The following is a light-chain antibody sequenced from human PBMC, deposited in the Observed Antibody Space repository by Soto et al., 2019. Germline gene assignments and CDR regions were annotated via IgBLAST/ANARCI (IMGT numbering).Light chain of an antibody. V-gene: IGKV1-8*01. J-gene: IGKJ2*01. Sequence: AIRMTQSPSSFSASTGDRVTITCRASQGISSYLAWYQQKPGKAPKFLIYAASTLQSGVPSRFSGSGSGTDFTLTISCLQSEDFATYYCQQYYSYPYTFGQGTKLEIK. CDR2: AAS. CDR3: QQYYSYPYT. CDR1: QGISSY.